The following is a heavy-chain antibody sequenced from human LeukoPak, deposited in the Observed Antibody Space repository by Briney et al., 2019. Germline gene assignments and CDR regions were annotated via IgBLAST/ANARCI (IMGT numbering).Heavy chain of an antibody. D-gene: IGHD3-9*01. J-gene: IGHJ5*02. CDR1: GGSISSYY. CDR3: ARGEDYDILTDWFDP. Sequence: SETLSLTCTVSGGSISSYYWGWIRQPPGKGLEWIGSIYDSGSTNYNPSLKSRVTISVDTSKNQFSLKLSSVTAADTAVYYCARGEDYDILTDWFDPWGQGTLVTVSS. V-gene: IGHV4-39*07. CDR2: IYDSGST.